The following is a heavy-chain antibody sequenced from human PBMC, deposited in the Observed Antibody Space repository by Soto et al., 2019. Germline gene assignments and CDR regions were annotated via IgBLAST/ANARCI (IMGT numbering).Heavy chain of an antibody. CDR2: IWYDGSNK. CDR3: ARGTQGATMIVAD. V-gene: IGHV3-33*01. Sequence: HPGGSLRLSCAASGFTFSSYGMHWVRQAPGKGLEWVAVIWYDGSNKYYADSVKGRFTISRDNSKNTLYLQMNSLRAEDTAVYYCARGTQGATMIVADWGQGTLVTVSS. J-gene: IGHJ4*02. CDR1: GFTFSSYG. D-gene: IGHD3-22*01.